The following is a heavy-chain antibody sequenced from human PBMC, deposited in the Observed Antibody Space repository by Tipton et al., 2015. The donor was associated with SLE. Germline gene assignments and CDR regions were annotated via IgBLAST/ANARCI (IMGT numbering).Heavy chain of an antibody. CDR2: ISSSGSTI. CDR3: ASNSGYYYFDY. J-gene: IGHJ4*02. CDR1: GFTFSSYE. D-gene: IGHD5-12*01. Sequence: SLRLSCAASGFTFSSYEMNWVRQAPGKGLEWVSYISSSGSTIYYADSVKGRFTISRDNAKNSLYLQRNSLRAEDTAVYYCASNSGYYYFDYWGQGTLVTVSS. V-gene: IGHV3-48*03.